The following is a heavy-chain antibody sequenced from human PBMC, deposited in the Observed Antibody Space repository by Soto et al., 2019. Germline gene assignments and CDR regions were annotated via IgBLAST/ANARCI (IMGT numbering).Heavy chain of an antibody. D-gene: IGHD3-22*01. CDR2: IYFRGTT. Sequence: PSETLSLTCPVSGDSISSYYWSWIRQPPGKGLEWIGYIYFRGTTNYNPSLKSRVTMSADTSKNQFSLKLNSVTAADTAVYYCARMNYYDTSGYPFDYWGQGMMVTVSS. V-gene: IGHV4-59*01. J-gene: IGHJ4*02. CDR1: GDSISSYY. CDR3: ARMNYYDTSGYPFDY.